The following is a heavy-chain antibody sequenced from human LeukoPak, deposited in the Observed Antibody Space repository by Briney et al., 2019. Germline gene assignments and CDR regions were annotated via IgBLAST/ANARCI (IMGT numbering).Heavy chain of an antibody. Sequence: ASVKVSCKASGYTFTSYGISWVRQAPGQGLEWMGWISAYNGNTNYAQKLQGRVTMTTDTSTSTAYMELRSLRSEDTAVYYCARTYYYGSGSYYRGPFDYWGQGTLVTVSS. CDR3: ARTYYYGSGSYYRGPFDY. CDR1: GYTFTSYG. D-gene: IGHD3-10*01. CDR2: ISAYNGNT. V-gene: IGHV1-18*01. J-gene: IGHJ4*02.